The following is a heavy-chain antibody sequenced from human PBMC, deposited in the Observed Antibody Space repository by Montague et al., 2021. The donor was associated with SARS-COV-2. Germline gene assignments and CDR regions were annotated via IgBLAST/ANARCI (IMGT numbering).Heavy chain of an antibody. V-gene: IGHV4-4*09. Sequence: SETLSLTCTVSGGSINDHYRSWIRQPPGKGLEWIGNITSNGKTNYNPSLKSRVTLSADASRNEFSLKLDSVTAADTAVYFCARRGYEISDGSHWHLDLWGRGMLVTVSS. CDR3: ARRGYEISDGSHWHLDL. CDR1: GGSINDHY. D-gene: IGHD5-18*01. J-gene: IGHJ2*01. CDR2: ITSNGKT.